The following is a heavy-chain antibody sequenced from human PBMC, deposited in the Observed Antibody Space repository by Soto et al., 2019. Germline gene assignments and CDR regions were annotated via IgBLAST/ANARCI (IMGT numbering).Heavy chain of an antibody. CDR3: ARYHGRMAARPELHSSYYMDV. Sequence: GESLKISCKGSGYSFTTYWIGWVRQMPGKGLEWTGIIYPGDSDPRYSPSFQGQVTISVDKSISTAYLQWSSLKASDTAMYYCARYHGRMAARPELHSSYYMDVWGKGSTVTV. D-gene: IGHD6-6*01. V-gene: IGHV5-51*01. CDR2: IYPGDSDP. J-gene: IGHJ6*03. CDR1: GYSFTTYW.